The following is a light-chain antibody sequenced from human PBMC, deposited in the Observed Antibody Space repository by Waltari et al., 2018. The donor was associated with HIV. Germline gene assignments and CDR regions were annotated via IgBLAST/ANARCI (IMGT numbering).Light chain of an antibody. V-gene: IGLV2-8*01. Sequence: QSALTQPPSASGSPGQSVPISCTGTSSDVGDNDYVSWYQQHPGKPPKVMIYEVSKRPSGVPDRISGAKSGNTASLTVSGLQAEDEADYFCTSYAGRDNLVFGGGTKLTV. CDR2: EVS. CDR1: SSDVGDNDY. J-gene: IGLJ2*01. CDR3: TSYAGRDNLV.